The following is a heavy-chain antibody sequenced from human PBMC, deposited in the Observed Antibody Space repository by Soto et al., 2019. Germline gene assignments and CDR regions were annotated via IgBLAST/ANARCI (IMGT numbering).Heavy chain of an antibody. CDR2: IYYSGST. CDR1: GGSISSDGYY. D-gene: IGHD6-25*01. CDR3: ARAAKKYPFDY. J-gene: IGHJ4*02. Sequence: SETLSLTCTVSGGSISSDGYYWSWIRQHPGKGLEWIGYIYYSGSTYYNPSLKSRVTISVDTSKNQFSLKLSSVTAADTAVYYCARAAKKYPFDYWGQGTLVTVSS. V-gene: IGHV4-31*03.